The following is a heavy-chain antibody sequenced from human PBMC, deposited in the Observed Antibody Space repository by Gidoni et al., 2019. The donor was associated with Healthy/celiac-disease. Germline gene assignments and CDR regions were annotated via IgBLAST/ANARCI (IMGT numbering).Heavy chain of an antibody. CDR3: TTDRRDVHHVDSSSWRTPLFDY. D-gene: IGHD6-13*01. CDR1: GFTLSNAC. CDR2: NKSKTEGGTT. V-gene: IGHV3-15*01. J-gene: IGHJ4*02. Sequence: EVQLVESGGGLVTPGGSLRLSCPASGFTLSNACMSWVRLAPGKGLEWVGRNKSKTEGGTTDYAAPVKGKFTISRDDSKNKLYLQMNSLKTEDTAVYYCTTDRRDVHHVDSSSWRTPLFDYWGQGTLVTVSS.